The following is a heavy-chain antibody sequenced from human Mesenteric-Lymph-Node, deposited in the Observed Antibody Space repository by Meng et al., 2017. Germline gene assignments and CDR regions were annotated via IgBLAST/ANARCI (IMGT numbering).Heavy chain of an antibody. CDR3: ARATTRGTKPSYSVDY. J-gene: IGHJ4*02. V-gene: IGHV1-2*06. D-gene: IGHD1-14*01. CDR2: INPNRGGT. Sequence: GQLLQSWTEVMTPRPDVTVSCKTYGYTFPGYNMHWVRQVPGQGLEWMGRINPNRGGTNYAQKLQGRVTMTRDTSISTAYMELSRLRSDDTAVYYCARATTRGTKPSYSVDYWGQGTLVTVSS. CDR1: GYTFPGYN.